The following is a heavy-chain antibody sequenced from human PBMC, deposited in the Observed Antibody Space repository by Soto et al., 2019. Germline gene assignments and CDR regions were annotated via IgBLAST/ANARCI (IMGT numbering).Heavy chain of an antibody. D-gene: IGHD2-2*01. V-gene: IGHV3-23*01. CDR2: ISGSGGNT. CDR1: GFTFSSYA. Sequence: EEQVLESGGGLVQPGGSLRLSCAASGFTFSSYAMSWVRQAPGKGLEWGSTISGSGGNTYYADSVKGRFTISLDNSKTALYLQMNRLRAEDTAVYYCAKVPQYCSGNSCYAGYFQHWGKGTLVTVSS. J-gene: IGHJ1*01. CDR3: AKVPQYCSGNSCYAGYFQH.